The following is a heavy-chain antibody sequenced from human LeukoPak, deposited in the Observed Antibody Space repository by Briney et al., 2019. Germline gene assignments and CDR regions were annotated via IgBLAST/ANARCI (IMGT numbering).Heavy chain of an antibody. Sequence: SVKVSCRASGGTFSSYAISWVRQAPGQGLEWMGGIIPTFGTANYAQKFQGRVTITADESTSTAYMELSSLRSEDTAVYYCAREGRYSSGWYYFDYWGQGTLVTVSS. CDR1: GGTFSSYA. V-gene: IGHV1-69*13. CDR3: AREGRYSSGWYYFDY. J-gene: IGHJ4*02. CDR2: IIPTFGTA. D-gene: IGHD6-19*01.